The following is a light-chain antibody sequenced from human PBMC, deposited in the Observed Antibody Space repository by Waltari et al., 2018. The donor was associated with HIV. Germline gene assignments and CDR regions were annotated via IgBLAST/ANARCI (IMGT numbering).Light chain of an antibody. CDR2: KDT. CDR3: QSADSTGTYGM. J-gene: IGLJ3*02. Sequence: SYEPSPPPSVSVLPVPPARITCTGHSLPTPYAYWYQEQAGQAPVLVIYKDTERPSGIPELFSGSSSGTTVTLTISGVQAEDEADYYCQSADSTGTYGMFGGGTTVTVL. V-gene: IGLV3-25*03. CDR1: SLPTPY.